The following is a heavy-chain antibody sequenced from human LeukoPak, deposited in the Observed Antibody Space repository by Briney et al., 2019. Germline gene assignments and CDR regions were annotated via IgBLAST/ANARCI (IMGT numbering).Heavy chain of an antibody. CDR1: GDSVSSNSAA. D-gene: IGHD6-19*01. V-gene: IGHV6-1*01. CDR2: TYYRSKWYN. Sequence: SQTVSLTCAISGDSVSSNSAAWYWIRQSPSRGLEWLGRTYYRSKWYNDYAVSVKSRITINPDTSKNQFSLQLNSVTPEDTAVYYCARVTPESYSSGWFFDYWGQGTLVTVSS. J-gene: IGHJ4*02. CDR3: ARVTPESYSSGWFFDY.